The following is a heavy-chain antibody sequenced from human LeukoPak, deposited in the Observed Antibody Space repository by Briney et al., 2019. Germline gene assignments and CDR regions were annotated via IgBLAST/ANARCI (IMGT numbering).Heavy chain of an antibody. CDR2: IYHSGST. CDR1: GYSISSGYF. D-gene: IGHD3-10*01. J-gene: IGHJ4*02. Sequence: AETLSLTCTVSGYSISSGYFWGLIRQPPGKGLGGIGVIYHSGSTYYNPSLKSRVTISLDTSKNQFSLKLSSVTAADTAVYDCVCKDGSGSYCQFDYWGQGNLVTVSS. V-gene: IGHV4-38-2*02. CDR3: VCKDGSGSYCQFDY.